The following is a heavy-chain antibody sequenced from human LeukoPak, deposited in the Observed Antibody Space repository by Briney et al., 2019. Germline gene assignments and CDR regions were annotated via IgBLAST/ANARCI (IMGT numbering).Heavy chain of an antibody. CDR1: GFTFDDYG. CDR3: ARTNYGSGSYFGY. V-gene: IGHV3-20*04. J-gene: IGHJ4*02. Sequence: GGSLRLSCAASGFTFDDYGMSWVRPAPGKGLEWVSVINWNGGSTCYADSVKGRFTISRDNAKNSLYLQMNSLRAEDTALYYCARTNYGSGSYFGYWGQGTLVTVSS. CDR2: INWNGGST. D-gene: IGHD3-10*01.